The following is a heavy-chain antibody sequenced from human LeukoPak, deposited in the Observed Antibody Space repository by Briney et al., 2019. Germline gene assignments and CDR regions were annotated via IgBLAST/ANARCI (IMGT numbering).Heavy chain of an antibody. CDR2: IHTSASP. CDR3: ARKSATGQLDY. Sequence: PSETLSLTCTVSGASITSYYWSWIRLPAEKGLEWIGRIHTSASPSYNPSLKSRVTLSIDTSKNQVSLKLTSVTAADTAVYYCARKSATGQLDYWGQGTLVTVSS. V-gene: IGHV4-4*07. CDR1: GASITSYY. D-gene: IGHD1-1*01. J-gene: IGHJ4*02.